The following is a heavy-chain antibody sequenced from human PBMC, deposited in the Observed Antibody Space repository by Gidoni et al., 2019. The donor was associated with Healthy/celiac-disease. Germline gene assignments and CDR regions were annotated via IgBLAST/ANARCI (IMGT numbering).Heavy chain of an antibody. CDR1: GGTFSSYA. V-gene: IGHV1-69*06. CDR3: ARVSTSSAWFDP. J-gene: IGHJ5*02. Sequence: QVQLVQSGAEVKKPGSSVKVSCKASGGTFSSYAISWVRQAPGQGLEWRGGIIPIVGTANDAQKFQGRVTITADKSTSTAYMELSSRRSEDTAVYYCARVSTSSAWFDPWGQGTLVTVSS. D-gene: IGHD6-6*01. CDR2: IIPIVGTA.